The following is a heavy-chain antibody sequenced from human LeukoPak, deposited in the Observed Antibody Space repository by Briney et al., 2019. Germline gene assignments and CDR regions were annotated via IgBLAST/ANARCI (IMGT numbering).Heavy chain of an antibody. D-gene: IGHD3-9*01. Sequence: SETLSLTCTVSGGSISSSSYYWGWIRQPPGKGLEWIGSIYYSGSTYYNPSLKSRVTISVDTSKNQFSLKLSSVTAADTAVYYCARDLAPFFGRYFDCCGMDVWGQGTTVTVSS. CDR2: IYYSGST. V-gene: IGHV4-39*07. J-gene: IGHJ6*02. CDR1: GGSISSSSYY. CDR3: ARDLAPFFGRYFDCCGMDV.